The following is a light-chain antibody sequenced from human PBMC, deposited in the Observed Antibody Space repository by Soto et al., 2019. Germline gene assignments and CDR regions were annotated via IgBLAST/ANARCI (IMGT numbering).Light chain of an antibody. CDR2: WAS. CDR3: QQYYGTPLT. CDR1: QSVLHTSNNKNY. J-gene: IGKJ2*01. Sequence: DIVMTQSPDSLAVSLVERATINCKSSQSVLHTSNNKNYLAWYQQKPGQPPKLLIYWASTRESGVPDRFSGSGSGTDFTLTISSLQAEDVAVYYCQQYYGTPLTFGQGTKLETK. V-gene: IGKV4-1*01.